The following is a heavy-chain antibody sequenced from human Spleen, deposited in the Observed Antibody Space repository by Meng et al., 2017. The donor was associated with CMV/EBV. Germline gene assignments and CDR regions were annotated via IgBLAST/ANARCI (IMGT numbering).Heavy chain of an antibody. CDR3: TTEPIYDFWSVQAPDNWFDP. CDR2: IKSKTDGGTT. CDR1: AW. V-gene: IGHV3-15*01. Sequence: AWMSGVRQAPGKGLEWVGRIKSKTDGGTTDYAAPVKGRFTISRDDSKNTLYLQMNSLKTEDTAVYYCTTEPIYDFWSVQAPDNWFDPWGQGTLVTVSS. D-gene: IGHD3-3*01. J-gene: IGHJ5*02.